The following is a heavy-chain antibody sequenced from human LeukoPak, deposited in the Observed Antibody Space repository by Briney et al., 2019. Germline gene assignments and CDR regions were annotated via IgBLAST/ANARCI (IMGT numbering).Heavy chain of an antibody. CDR2: IYHSGST. CDR1: GGSISSGGYY. Sequence: SETLSLTCTVSGGSISSGGYYWGWIRQPPGKGLEWIGYIYHSGSTYYNPSLKSRVTISVDRSKNQFSLKLDSVTPEDTAVYYCTGGGLVRGVTHWFDPWGQGILVTVSS. CDR3: TGGGLVRGVTHWFDP. D-gene: IGHD3-10*01. V-gene: IGHV4-30-2*01. J-gene: IGHJ5*02.